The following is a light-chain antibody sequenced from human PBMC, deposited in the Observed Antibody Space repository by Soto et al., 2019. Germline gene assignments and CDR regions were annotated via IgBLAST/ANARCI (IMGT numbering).Light chain of an antibody. CDR1: SSDVGAYNY. J-gene: IGLJ3*02. V-gene: IGLV2-14*01. CDR3: SSYTSSSTLV. CDR2: EVT. Sequence: QSALTQPASVSGSPGQSITISCTGTSSDVGAYNYVSWYRQHPGKAPKLMIYEVTNRPSGVSNRFSGSKSGSTASLTISGLQAEDEADYYYSSYTSSSTLVFGGGTKLTVL.